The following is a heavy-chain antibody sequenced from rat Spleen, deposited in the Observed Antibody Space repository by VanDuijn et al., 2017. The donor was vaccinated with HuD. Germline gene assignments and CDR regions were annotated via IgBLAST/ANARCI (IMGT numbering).Heavy chain of an antibody. J-gene: IGHJ2*01. CDR1: GFTFSSYG. CDR2: VGSSSDT. V-gene: IGHV5-62*01. CDR3: ARSVFDY. Sequence: VQLVESGGGLVQPGKSLKLSCSASGFTFSSYGMHWIRQAPGKGLHWIAFVGSSSDTVYADAVKGRFTISRDNAKNTLYLQLDSLKSEDTAIYFCARSVFDYWGQGVMVTVSS.